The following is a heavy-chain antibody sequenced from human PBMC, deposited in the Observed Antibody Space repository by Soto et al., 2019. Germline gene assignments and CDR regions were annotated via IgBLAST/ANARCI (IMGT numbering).Heavy chain of an antibody. Sequence: ASVKVSCKASGYTFTSYDINWVRQATGQGLEWMGWMNPNSGNTGYAQKFQGRVTMTRDTSISTAYMELSSLRSDDTAVYYCARDHDSSGYYLGAFDIWGQGTMVTVSS. J-gene: IGHJ3*02. D-gene: IGHD3-22*01. CDR3: ARDHDSSGYYLGAFDI. CDR2: MNPNSGNT. V-gene: IGHV1-8*01. CDR1: GYTFTSYD.